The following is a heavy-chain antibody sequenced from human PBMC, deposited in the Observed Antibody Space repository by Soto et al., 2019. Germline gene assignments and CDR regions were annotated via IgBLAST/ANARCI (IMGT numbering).Heavy chain of an antibody. Sequence: PSETLSLTCAVSGGSFTSNNWWTWVRQPPGQGLEWIGEIYRTGSTNYNPSLKSRVTISLDKSEKQFSLEVTSLTAADTAVYYCASRDPGTSVDYWGQGTLVTVSS. D-gene: IGHD1-7*01. V-gene: IGHV4-4*02. CDR3: ASRDPGTSVDY. J-gene: IGHJ4*02. CDR1: GGSFTSNNW. CDR2: IYRTGST.